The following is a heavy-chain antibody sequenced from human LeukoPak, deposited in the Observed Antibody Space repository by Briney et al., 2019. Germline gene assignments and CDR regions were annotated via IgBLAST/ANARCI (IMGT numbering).Heavy chain of an antibody. V-gene: IGHV4-59*01. D-gene: IGHD6-13*01. CDR2: IYYGGST. Sequence: PSETLSLTCTVSGDTISNYYWSWIRQPPEKGLEWIGYIYYGGSTNYNPSLKSRVTISVDTSKNQSSLKLSSVTAADTAVYYCARRRRSGWYEDWGQGTLVTVSS. J-gene: IGHJ4*02. CDR1: GDTISNYY. CDR3: ARRRRSGWYED.